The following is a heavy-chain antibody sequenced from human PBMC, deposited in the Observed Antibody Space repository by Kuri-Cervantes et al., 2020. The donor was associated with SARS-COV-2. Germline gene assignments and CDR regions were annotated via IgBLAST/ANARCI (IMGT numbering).Heavy chain of an antibody. CDR2: ISGSGGST. CDR1: GFTFSSHA. D-gene: IGHD3-10*01. V-gene: IGHV3-23*01. CDR3: AKPGITMVRGVIYWFDP. J-gene: IGHJ5*02. Sequence: GESLKISCAASGFTFSSHAMSWVRQVPGKGLEWVSAISGSGGSTYYADSVKGRFTISRDNSKNTLYLQMNSLRAEDTAVYYCAKPGITMVRGVIYWFDPWGQGTLVTVSS.